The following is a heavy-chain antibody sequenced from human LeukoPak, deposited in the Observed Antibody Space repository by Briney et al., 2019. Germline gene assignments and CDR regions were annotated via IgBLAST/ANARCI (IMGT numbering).Heavy chain of an antibody. CDR2: ISGNGGAT. V-gene: IGHV3-23*01. D-gene: IGHD3-10*01. J-gene: IGHJ5*02. CDR1: GFTFRNYA. CDR3: AKGSVWFGEFFDR. Sequence: GGSLRLSCAASGFTFRNYAMSWVRQAPGKGLEWVSSISGNGGATYYTASVTGRFTISRDNSKDTLSLQMNSLRVDDTAIYYCAKGSVWFGEFFDRWGQGTLVTVSS.